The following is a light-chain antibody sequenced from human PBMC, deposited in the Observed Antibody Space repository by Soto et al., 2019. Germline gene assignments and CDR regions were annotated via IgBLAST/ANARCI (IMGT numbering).Light chain of an antibody. CDR2: KAS. J-gene: IGKJ1*01. Sequence: IQRTQSPSTLSASVGDRVTITCRASQSISGWLAWYQQKPGKAPKLLIYKASSLESGVPSRFSGSGSGTEFTLTISSLQSEDFATYYCQQYYSFPRTFGQGTKVDIK. V-gene: IGKV1-5*03. CDR1: QSISGW. CDR3: QQYYSFPRT.